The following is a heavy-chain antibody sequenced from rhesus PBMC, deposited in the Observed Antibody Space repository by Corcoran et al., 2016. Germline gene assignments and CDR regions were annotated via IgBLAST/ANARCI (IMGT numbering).Heavy chain of an antibody. J-gene: IGHJ4*01. Sequence: QVQLQASGPGVVKPSVTLSLTCAVSCGSISGYYLWCWLRQSPVKGLGWLGYIGGISGSTNYNPSLQGRVTMYKDTSKNQFSLKLRSVTAADTAVYYRARDRGSGWFDYWGQGVLVTVSS. V-gene: IGHV4-165*01. CDR1: CGSISGYY. CDR2: IGGISGST. CDR3: ARDRGSGWFDY. D-gene: IGHD6-31*01.